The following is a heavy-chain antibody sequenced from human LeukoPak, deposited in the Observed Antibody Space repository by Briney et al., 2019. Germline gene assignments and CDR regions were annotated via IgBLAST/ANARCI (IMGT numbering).Heavy chain of an antibody. CDR1: GGSISSYY. D-gene: IGHD3-22*01. J-gene: IGHJ3*02. CDR2: IYYSGST. Sequence: SETLSLTCTVSGGSISSYYWSWIRQPPGKGLEWIGYIYYSGSTNYNPSLKSRVTISVDTSKNQFSLKLSSVTAADTAVYYCARGDSSLDAFDIWGQGTMVTVSS. V-gene: IGHV4-59*01. CDR3: ARGDSSLDAFDI.